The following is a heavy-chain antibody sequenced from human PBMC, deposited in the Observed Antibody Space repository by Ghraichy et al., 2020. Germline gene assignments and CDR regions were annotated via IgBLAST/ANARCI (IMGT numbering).Heavy chain of an antibody. CDR2: ISYDGSNK. J-gene: IGHJ4*02. D-gene: IGHD5-24*01. V-gene: IGHV3-30-3*01. CDR3: ARDWWLQWLLDY. CDR1: GFTFSSYA. Sequence: GGSLRLSCAASGFTFSSYAMHWVRQAPGKGLEWVAVISYDGSNKYYADSVKGRFTISRDNSKNPLYLQMNSLRAEDTAVYYCARDWWLQWLLDYWGQGTLVTVSS.